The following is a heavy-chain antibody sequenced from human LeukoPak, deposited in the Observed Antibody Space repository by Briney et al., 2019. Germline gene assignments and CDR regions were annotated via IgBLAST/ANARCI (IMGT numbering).Heavy chain of an antibody. D-gene: IGHD6-13*01. Sequence: GGSLRLSCAASGFTFSSYGMHWVRQAPGKGLEWVAVISYDGSNKYYADSVKGRFTISRDNSKNTLYLQMNSLRAEDTAVYYCASSSWYGDLDYWGQGTLVTVSS. J-gene: IGHJ4*02. CDR3: ASSSWYGDLDY. CDR1: GFTFSSYG. CDR2: ISYDGSNK. V-gene: IGHV3-30*03.